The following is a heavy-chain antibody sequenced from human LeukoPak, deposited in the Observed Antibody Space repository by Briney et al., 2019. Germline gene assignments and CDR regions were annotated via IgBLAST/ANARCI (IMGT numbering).Heavy chain of an antibody. J-gene: IGHJ4*02. D-gene: IGHD5-18*01. Sequence: GGSLRLSCAASGFTFSSYAMHWVRQAPGKGLEWVAVISYDGSNKYYADSVKGRFTISRDNSKNTLYLQMNSLRAEDTAVYYCARDKGIQLWLDYWGQGTLVTVSS. V-gene: IGHV3-30-3*01. CDR2: ISYDGSNK. CDR3: ARDKGIQLWLDY. CDR1: GFTFSSYA.